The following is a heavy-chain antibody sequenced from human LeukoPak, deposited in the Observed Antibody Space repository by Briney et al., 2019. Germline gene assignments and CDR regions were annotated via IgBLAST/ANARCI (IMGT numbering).Heavy chain of an antibody. CDR3: AKPSGSYYGDAFDI. D-gene: IGHD1-26*01. CDR2: ISYDGSNK. J-gene: IGHJ3*02. V-gene: IGHV3-30*18. CDR1: GFTFSSYW. Sequence: PGGSLRLSCAASGFTFSSYWMSWVRQAPGRGLEGVAVISYDGSNKYYADSVKGRFTISRDNSKNTLYLQMNSLRAEDTAVYYCAKPSGSYYGDAFDIWGQGTMVTVSS.